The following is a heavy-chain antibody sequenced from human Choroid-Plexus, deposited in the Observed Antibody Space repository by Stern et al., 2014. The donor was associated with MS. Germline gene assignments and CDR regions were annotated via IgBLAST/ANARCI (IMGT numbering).Heavy chain of an antibody. D-gene: IGHD3-3*01. J-gene: IGHJ6*02. CDR1: GFTFGNYW. V-gene: IGHV3-7*01. Sequence: EVQLVESGGGLVQPGGSLTISCTAAGFTFGNYWMTWVRQAPGQGLEWGANIKEGGTEKNYVCSVKGRFTISRDNARNSLYLQMNSLRVEDTALYYCARVYNTIYGIVTQRGSGMDVWGQGTTVIVSS. CDR3: ARVYNTIYGIVTQRGSGMDV. CDR2: IKEGGTEK.